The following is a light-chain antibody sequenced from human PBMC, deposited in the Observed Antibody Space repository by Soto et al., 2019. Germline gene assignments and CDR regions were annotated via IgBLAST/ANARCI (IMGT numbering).Light chain of an antibody. J-gene: IGKJ1*01. Sequence: DIQMTQSPSTLSASVGDRVTITCRASQSISSWLAWYQQKPGKAPKLLIPDASSLESGVPSRFSGGGSGTEFALTISSLQPDDLATYYCQQYISYSLWTFGQGTKV. CDR1: QSISSW. CDR3: QQYISYSLWT. V-gene: IGKV1-5*01. CDR2: DAS.